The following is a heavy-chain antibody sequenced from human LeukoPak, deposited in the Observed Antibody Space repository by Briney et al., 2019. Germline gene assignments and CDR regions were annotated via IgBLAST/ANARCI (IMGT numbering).Heavy chain of an antibody. CDR3: ASRVHDYGDYGWFDP. D-gene: IGHD4-17*01. J-gene: IGHJ5*02. Sequence: GGSLRLSCEAAGFTFSTHWMTWVRQAPGQGLEWVANISPDGDDTYYVDSVRGRFTITRDNAKNSLYLQMNSLRAEDTALYYCASRVHDYGDYGWFDPWGQGTLVTVSS. CDR2: ISPDGDDT. V-gene: IGHV3-7*03. CDR1: GFTFSTHW.